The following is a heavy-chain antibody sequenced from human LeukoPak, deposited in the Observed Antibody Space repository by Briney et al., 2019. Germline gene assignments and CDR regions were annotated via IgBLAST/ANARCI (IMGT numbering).Heavy chain of an antibody. V-gene: IGHV3-21*01. Sequence: GSPRLSCAASGFTFSSYSMNWVRQAPGKGLEWVSSISSSSSYIYYADSVKGRFTISRDNAKNSLYLQMNSLRAEDTAVYYCASRGFGAAAGRGYWGQGTLVTVSS. D-gene: IGHD6-13*01. J-gene: IGHJ4*02. CDR1: GFTFSSYS. CDR3: ASRGFGAAAGRGY. CDR2: ISSSSSYI.